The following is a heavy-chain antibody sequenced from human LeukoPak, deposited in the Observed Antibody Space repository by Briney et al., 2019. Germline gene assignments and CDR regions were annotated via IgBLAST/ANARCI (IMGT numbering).Heavy chain of an antibody. J-gene: IGHJ1*01. V-gene: IGHV3-23*01. D-gene: IGHD1-14*01. CDR2: ISGSGGST. Sequence: GGSLRLAWAASGFTVSSYGMSWVRQAPGEGLEWVSAISGSGGSTYYADCGKGWFTISRANSTNTLYLQMHRHSAEDTAVYYCSKMPQHRPPRHHWRQGTLVTVPS. CDR1: GFTVSSYG. CDR3: SKMPQHRPPRHH.